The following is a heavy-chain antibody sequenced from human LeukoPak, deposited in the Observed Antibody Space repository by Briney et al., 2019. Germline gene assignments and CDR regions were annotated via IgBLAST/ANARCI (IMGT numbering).Heavy chain of an antibody. CDR3: ARDVPLTTDYYMDV. CDR2: ISYDGRTK. J-gene: IGHJ6*03. D-gene: IGHD4-11*01. Sequence: GGSLRLSCSASEFIFSDYGMHWVRQAPGKGLEWLAFISYDGRTKNYADSVKGRFTFSRDNSKDTLYLQMNNLRVEDTAVYFCARDVPLTTDYYMDVWGKGSTVTVSS. V-gene: IGHV3-30*04. CDR1: EFIFSDYG.